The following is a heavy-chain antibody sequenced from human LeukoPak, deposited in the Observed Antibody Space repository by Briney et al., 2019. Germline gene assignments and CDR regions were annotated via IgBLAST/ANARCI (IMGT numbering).Heavy chain of an antibody. CDR1: GGTFSSYA. CDR3: ARASGSHDGYYYYYMDV. D-gene: IGHD1-26*01. CDR2: IIPIFGTA. Sequence: SAKVSCTASGGTFSSYAISWVRQAPGQGLEWMGGIIPIFGTANYAQKFQGRVTITTDESTSTAYMELSTLRSEDTAVYYCARASGSHDGYYYYYMDVWGKGTTVTVSS. V-gene: IGHV1-69*05. J-gene: IGHJ6*03.